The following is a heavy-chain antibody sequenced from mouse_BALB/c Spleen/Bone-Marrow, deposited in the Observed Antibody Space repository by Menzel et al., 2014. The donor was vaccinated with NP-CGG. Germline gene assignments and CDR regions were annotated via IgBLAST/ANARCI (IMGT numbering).Heavy chain of an antibody. CDR1: GFTFSSDS. CDR2: ISNGGGST. J-gene: IGHJ3*01. Sequence: EVQLVESGGGLVQPGGSLKLSCAASGFTFSSDSMSWVRHTPEKRLEWVVYISNGGGSTYYPDTVKGRFTISRDNAKNTLYLQMSTLKSEDTAMYFCARHGLYYGSSSFANWGQGTLVTVSA. D-gene: IGHD1-1*01. CDR3: ARHGLYYGSSSFAN. V-gene: IGHV5-12-2*01.